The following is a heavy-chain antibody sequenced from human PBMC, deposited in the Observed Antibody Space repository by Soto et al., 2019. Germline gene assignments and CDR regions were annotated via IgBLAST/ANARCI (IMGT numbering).Heavy chain of an antibody. CDR1: GFTFSSYA. Sequence: SLRLSCAASGFTFSSYAMSWVRQAPGKGLEWVSAISGSGVSTYYADSVKGRFTISRDNSKNTLYLQMNSLRAEDTAVYYCAKEGEHSSAWANFDYWGQGTLVTVSS. J-gene: IGHJ4*02. CDR3: AKEGEHSSAWANFDY. V-gene: IGHV3-23*01. D-gene: IGHD6-19*01. CDR2: ISGSGVST.